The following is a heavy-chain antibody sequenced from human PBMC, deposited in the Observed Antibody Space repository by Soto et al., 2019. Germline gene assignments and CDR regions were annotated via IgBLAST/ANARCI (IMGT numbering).Heavy chain of an antibody. CDR3: ARDHAHSGYDSSLI. V-gene: IGHV3-21*01. CDR2: ISSSSSYI. CDR1: GFTFSSYS. D-gene: IGHD5-12*01. Sequence: GGSLRLSCAASGFTFSSYSMNWVRQAPGKGLEWVSSISSSSSYIYYADSVKGRFTISRDNANNSLYLQMNSLRAEDTAVYYCARDHAHSGYDSSLIWGQGTLVTVSS. J-gene: IGHJ4*02.